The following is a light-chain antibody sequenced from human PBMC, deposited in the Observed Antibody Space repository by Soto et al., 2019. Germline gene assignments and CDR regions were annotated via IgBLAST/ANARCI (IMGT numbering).Light chain of an antibody. CDR2: SNN. Sequence: QSVLTQPPSASGTPGQRVTLSCSGSSSNIGSNAVSWYQQLPGTAPKLLIYSNNQRPSGVPDRFSGSKSGTSASLAISGLQSEDEADYYCAAWDDSLTGLFVGGTKVTVL. V-gene: IGLV1-44*01. CDR1: SSNIGSNA. CDR3: AAWDDSLTGL. J-gene: IGLJ2*01.